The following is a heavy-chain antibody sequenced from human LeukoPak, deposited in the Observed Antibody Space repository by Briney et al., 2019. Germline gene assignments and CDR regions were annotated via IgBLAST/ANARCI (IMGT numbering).Heavy chain of an antibody. D-gene: IGHD3-16*01. J-gene: IGHJ4*02. CDR1: GFAFSDYY. V-gene: IGHV3-11*01. Sequence: PGGSLRLSCAASGFAFSDYYMSWIRQAPGKGLEWVSYISSSGSTIYYADSVKGRFTISRDNAKNSLYLQMNSLRAEDTAVYYCARARSDVWGSYYVYWGQGTLVTVSS. CDR2: ISSSGSTI. CDR3: ARARSDVWGSYYVY.